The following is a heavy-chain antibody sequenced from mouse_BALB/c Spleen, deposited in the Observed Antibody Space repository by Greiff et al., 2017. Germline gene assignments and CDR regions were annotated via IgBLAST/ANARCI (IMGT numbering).Heavy chain of an antibody. CDR2: ISYDGSN. V-gene: IGHV3-6*02. D-gene: IGHD4-1*01. Sequence: VQLQQSGPGLVKPSQSLSLTCSVTGYSITSGYYWYWIRQFPGNKLEWMGYISYDGSNNYNPSLKNRISITRDTSKNQFFLKLNSVTTEDTATYYCARRGANWANFDYWGQGTTLTVSA. J-gene: IGHJ2*01. CDR3: ARRGANWANFDY. CDR1: GYSITSGYY.